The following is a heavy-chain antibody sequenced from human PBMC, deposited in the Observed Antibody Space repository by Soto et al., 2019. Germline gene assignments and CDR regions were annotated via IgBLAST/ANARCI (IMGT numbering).Heavy chain of an antibody. J-gene: IGHJ3*02. CDR3: ARGYHYYDSSGYDKWDAFDI. D-gene: IGHD3-22*01. CDR2: ISSSSYK. V-gene: IGHV3-21*01. Sequence: EVQLVESGGGLVKPGGSLRLSCAASGFTFSSYSMNWVRQAPGKGLEWVSSISSSSYKYYADSVMGRFTISRDNAKNSLYLQMNSLRAEDTAVYYCARGYHYYDSSGYDKWDAFDIWGQGTMVTVSS. CDR1: GFTFSSYS.